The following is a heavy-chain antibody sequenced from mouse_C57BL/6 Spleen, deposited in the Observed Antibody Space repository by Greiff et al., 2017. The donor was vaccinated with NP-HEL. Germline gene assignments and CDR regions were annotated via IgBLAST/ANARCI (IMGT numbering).Heavy chain of an antibody. D-gene: IGHD1-1*01. J-gene: IGHJ1*03. CDR1: GFTFSDYG. V-gene: IGHV5-17*01. Sequence: EVHLVESGGGLVKPGGSLKLSCAASGFTFSDYGMHWVRQAPEKGLEWVAYISRGSSTIYYADTVKGRFTISRDNAKNTLFLQMTSLRSEDTAMYYCASEDYGSSYGYFDVWGTGTTVTVSS. CDR2: ISRGSSTI. CDR3: ASEDYGSSYGYFDV.